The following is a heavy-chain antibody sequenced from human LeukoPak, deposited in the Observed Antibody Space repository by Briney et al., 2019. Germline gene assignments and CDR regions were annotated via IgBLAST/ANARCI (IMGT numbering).Heavy chain of an antibody. CDR2: INHSGST. J-gene: IGHJ4*02. D-gene: IGHD3-22*01. V-gene: IGHV4-34*01. CDR3: ASRNYYDSSGYDY. CDR1: GGSFSNYY. Sequence: SETLSLTCAVYGGSFSNYYWSWIRQPPGKGLEWIGEINHSGSTNYNPSLKSRVTISVDTSKKQFSLKLSSVTAADTAVYYCASRNYYDSSGYDYWGQGTLVTVSS.